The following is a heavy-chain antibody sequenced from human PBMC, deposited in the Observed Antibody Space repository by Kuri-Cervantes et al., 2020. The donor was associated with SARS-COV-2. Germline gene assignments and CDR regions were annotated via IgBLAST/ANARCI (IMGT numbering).Heavy chain of an antibody. CDR3: AKEARVTGTTGGGSDY. V-gene: IGHV3-15*01. CDR1: GFTFSNAW. D-gene: IGHD1-7*01. Sequence: GESLKISCAASGFTFSNAWMSWVRQAPGKGLEWVGRIKSKTDGGTTDYAAPVKGRFTISRDDSKNTLYLQMNSLKTEDTAVYYCAKEARVTGTTGGGSDYWGQGTLVTVSS. J-gene: IGHJ4*02. CDR2: IKSKTDGGTT.